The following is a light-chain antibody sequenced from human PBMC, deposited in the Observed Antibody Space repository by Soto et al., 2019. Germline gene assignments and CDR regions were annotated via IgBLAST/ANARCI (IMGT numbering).Light chain of an antibody. CDR1: GSDVGGYNY. Sequence: QSVLTQPASVSGSPGQSITISCTGTGSDVGGYNYVSWYQHHPGKAPKRMIYEVSNRPSGVSNRFSGSKSGNTASLTISGLQAEDEADYYCSSYTSSSTPHVVFGGGTKLTVL. V-gene: IGLV2-14*01. J-gene: IGLJ2*01. CDR2: EVS. CDR3: SSYTSSSTPHVV.